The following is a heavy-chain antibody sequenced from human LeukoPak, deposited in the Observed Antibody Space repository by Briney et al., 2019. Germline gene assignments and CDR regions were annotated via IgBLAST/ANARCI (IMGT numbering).Heavy chain of an antibody. CDR3: ARPAYNYGYVYFDH. J-gene: IGHJ4*02. CDR2: IDPNSDNI. CDR1: GYTFTGCF. D-gene: IGHD5-18*01. V-gene: IGHV1-2*02. Sequence: GASVKVSCKASGYTFTGCFIHYVRQAPGQGLEWMGWIDPNSDNIRYSETFKDRVTMTRDTSTNTAYMELSWLRSDDTAVYYCARPAYNYGYVYFDHWGQGTLVIVSS.